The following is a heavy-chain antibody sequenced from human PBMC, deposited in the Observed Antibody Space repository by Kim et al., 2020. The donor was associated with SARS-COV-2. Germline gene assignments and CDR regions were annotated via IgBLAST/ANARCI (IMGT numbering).Heavy chain of an antibody. J-gene: IGHJ6*02. CDR2: IYHSGST. CDR1: GCSISSSNR. CDR3: ARVLLWFGDPLHDEGHDYNAMCV. D-gene: IGHD3-10*01. Sequence: SETLSLTCAVSGCSISSSNRWSWVRPPPGKGVEWIWVIYHSGSTNYNPSLKGRVTISVDKSKNPLYLKLSAVTAADTAVYYCARVLLWFGDPLHDEGHDYNAMCVSGQRTTGTVSS. V-gene: IGHV4-4*02.